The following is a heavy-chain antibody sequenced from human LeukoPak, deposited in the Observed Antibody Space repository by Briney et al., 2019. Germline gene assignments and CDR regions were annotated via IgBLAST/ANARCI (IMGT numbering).Heavy chain of an antibody. V-gene: IGHV4-31*03. CDR3: ARQKYSSTDNWFDP. J-gene: IGHJ5*02. CDR2: IYYSGST. CDR1: GGSISSGGYY. Sequence: SQTLSLTCTVSGGSISSGGYYWSWIRQHPGKGLEGIGYIYYSGSTYYNPSLKSRVTISVDTSKNQFSLKLSSVTAADTAVYYCARQKYSSTDNWFDPWGQGTLVTVSS. D-gene: IGHD6-13*01.